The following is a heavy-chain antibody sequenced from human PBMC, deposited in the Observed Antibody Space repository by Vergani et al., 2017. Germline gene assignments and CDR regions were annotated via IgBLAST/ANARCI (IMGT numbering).Heavy chain of an antibody. CDR2: ISSSGTII. D-gene: IGHD2-15*01. V-gene: IGHV3-11*04. CDR1: GFTFSDYY. CDR3: ARDHIVVGVAVHYYYGRDV. Sequence: QVQLVESGGGLVKPGGSLRLSCAVSGFTFSDYYMSWIRQAPGKGLEWVSYISSSGTIIYYADSVKGRFTISRDNAKNSLYLQMNSLRAEDTAVYYCARDHIVVGVAVHYYYGRDVWGQGTTVIVSS. J-gene: IGHJ6*02.